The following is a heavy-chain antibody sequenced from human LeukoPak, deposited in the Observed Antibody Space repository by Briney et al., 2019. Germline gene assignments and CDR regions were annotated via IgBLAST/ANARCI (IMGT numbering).Heavy chain of an antibody. CDR1: GFTVSSNY. J-gene: IGHJ4*02. V-gene: IGHV3-30*18. CDR3: AKDRYDILTGYSEAYFDY. D-gene: IGHD3-9*01. CDR2: ISYDGSNK. Sequence: GGSLRLSCAASGFTVSSNYMSWVRQAPGKGLEWVAVISYDGSNKYYADSVKGRFTISRDNSKNTLYLQMNSLRTEDTAVYYCAKDRYDILTGYSEAYFDYWGQGTLVTVSS.